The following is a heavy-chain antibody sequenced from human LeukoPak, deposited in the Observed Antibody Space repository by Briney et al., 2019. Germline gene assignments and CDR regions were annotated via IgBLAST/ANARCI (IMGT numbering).Heavy chain of an antibody. D-gene: IGHD6-19*01. CDR1: GDSVSSNNAI. J-gene: IGHJ5*02. V-gene: IGHV6-1*01. CDR2: TYYRSKWYN. CDR3: ARVSGGLFDP. Sequence: SQTLSLTRAISGDSVSSNNAIWNWIRQSPSRGLEWLGRTYYRSKWYNDYAVSVKSRITISPDTSKNQFSLQLNSVTPEDTALYYCARVSGGLFDPWAREPWSPSPQ.